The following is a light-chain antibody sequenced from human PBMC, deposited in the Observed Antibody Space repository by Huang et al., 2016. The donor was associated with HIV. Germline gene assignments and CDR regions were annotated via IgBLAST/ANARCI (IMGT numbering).Light chain of an antibody. CDR3: QQLHSYPIT. V-gene: IGKV1-13*02. J-gene: IGKJ5*01. CDR1: QDIGNS. Sequence: VRLTQSPSSLSASVGDTVIISCRASQDIGNSLAWYQQKTGGAPKILISGASTLQSGVPSRFSGDSVGTDFTLFINNLQPEDFATYYCQQLHSYPITFGQGTRLDIK. CDR2: GAS.